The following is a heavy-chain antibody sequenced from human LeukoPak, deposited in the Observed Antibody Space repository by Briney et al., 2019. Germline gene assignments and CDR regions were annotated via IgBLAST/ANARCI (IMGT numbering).Heavy chain of an antibody. Sequence: SGPTLVNPTQTLTLTCTFSGFSLSTSGVGVGWIRQPPGKALEWLALIYWDDDKRYSPSLKSRLTINKDTSKNQVVLTMPKMDPVDTAAYYCAHSFFDLTVTGFDYWGQGTLVTVSS. CDR2: IYWDDDK. CDR1: GFSLSTSGVG. CDR3: AHSFFDLTVTGFDY. D-gene: IGHD4-17*01. V-gene: IGHV2-5*02. J-gene: IGHJ4*02.